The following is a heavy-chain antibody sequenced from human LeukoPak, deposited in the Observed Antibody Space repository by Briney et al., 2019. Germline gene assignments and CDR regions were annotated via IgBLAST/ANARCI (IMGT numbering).Heavy chain of an antibody. V-gene: IGHV1-69*05. CDR3: ARAGSSL. CDR1: EGTFSSYA. CDR2: IIPIFGTA. D-gene: IGHD6-6*01. Sequence: ASVKVSCKASEGTFSSYAISWVRQAPGQGLEWKGGIIPIFGTANYAQKFQGRVTITTDESTSTAYMELSSLRSEDTAVYYCARAGSSLWGQGTLVTVSS. J-gene: IGHJ4*02.